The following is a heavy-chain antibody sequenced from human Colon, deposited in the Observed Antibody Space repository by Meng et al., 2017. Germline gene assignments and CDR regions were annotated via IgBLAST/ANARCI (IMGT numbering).Heavy chain of an antibody. CDR2: IYTSGNT. D-gene: IGHD4-17*01. CDR3: ARYGDYYFDF. Sequence: QVQLQESGPGLVKPSQTLSLICTVSGGSISSYYWSWIRQPAGKGLEWIGRIYTSGNTNYNPSLESRVTMSVDTSKNQFSLKLSSVTAADTAVYYCARYGDYYFDFWGQGTLVTVSS. J-gene: IGHJ4*02. V-gene: IGHV4-4*07. CDR1: GGSISSYY.